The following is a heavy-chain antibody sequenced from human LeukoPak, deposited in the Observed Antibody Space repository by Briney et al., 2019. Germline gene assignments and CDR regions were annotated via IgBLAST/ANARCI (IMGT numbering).Heavy chain of an antibody. J-gene: IGHJ4*02. V-gene: IGHV4-39*07. CDR3: ARSATVTTGYFDY. CDR1: GGSISSSGHY. D-gene: IGHD4-17*01. CDR2: IYSNGNT. Sequence: SETLSLTCSVSGGSISSSGHYWGWIRQSPEKGLDWIGSIYSNGNTYYNPSVKSRVTISVDTSKNQFSLKLTSVTAAETAVYYCARSATVTTGYFDYWGQGALATVSS.